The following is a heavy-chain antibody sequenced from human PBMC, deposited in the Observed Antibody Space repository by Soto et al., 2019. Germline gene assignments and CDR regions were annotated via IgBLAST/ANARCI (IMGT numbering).Heavy chain of an antibody. CDR1: GFTFDDYA. V-gene: IGHV3-9*01. Sequence: EVQLVESGGGLVQPGRSLRLSCAASGFTFDDYAMHWVRQAPGKGLEWVSGISWNSGSIGYADSVKGRFTISRDNAKNSLYLQMNSLRAEDTALYYCAKDRGYDILTGYFGYWGHGTLVTVSS. J-gene: IGHJ4*01. D-gene: IGHD3-9*01. CDR3: AKDRGYDILTGYFGY. CDR2: ISWNSGSI.